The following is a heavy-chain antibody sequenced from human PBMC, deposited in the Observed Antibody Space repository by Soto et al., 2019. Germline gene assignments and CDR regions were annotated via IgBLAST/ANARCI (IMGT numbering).Heavy chain of an antibody. CDR1: GYIFCSCA. CDR2: INVGNGNT. Sequence: VKVSCKASGYIFCSCAIQWVRKAPGQNIEWVRWINVGNGNTKYSQKFQDRVTIIRDTSANTAYMEVSSLRSEDTAVYYCARSEEMYNDVLTGMDLYYYYLGMDVWGQGTTVTVSS. D-gene: IGHD3-9*01. J-gene: IGHJ6*02. CDR3: ARSEEMYNDVLTGMDLYYYYLGMDV. V-gene: IGHV1-3*01.